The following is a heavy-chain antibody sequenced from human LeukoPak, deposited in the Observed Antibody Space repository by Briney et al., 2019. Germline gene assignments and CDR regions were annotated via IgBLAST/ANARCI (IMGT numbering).Heavy chain of an antibody. CDR3: ARPLRDYGDYVGGAFDI. D-gene: IGHD4-17*01. CDR1: GGTFSSYA. CDR2: IIPIFGTA. V-gene: IGHV1-69*05. Sequence: GASVKVSCKASGGTFSSYAISWVRQAPGQGLEWMGGIIPIFGTANYAQKFQGRVTITTDESTSTAYMELSSLRSEDTAVYYCARPLRDYGDYVGGAFDIWGQGTMVTVSS. J-gene: IGHJ3*02.